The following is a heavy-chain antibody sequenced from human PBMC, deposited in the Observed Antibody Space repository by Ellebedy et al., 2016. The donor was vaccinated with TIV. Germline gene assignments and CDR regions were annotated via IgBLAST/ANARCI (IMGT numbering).Heavy chain of an antibody. CDR1: GGSISSGDYY. D-gene: IGHD2-15*01. J-gene: IGHJ3*02. CDR3: ARGLGYGSGGSCYIDAFDI. CDR2: IYYSGST. V-gene: IGHV4-30-4*01. Sequence: MPSETLSLTCTVSGGSISSGDYYWSWIRQPPGKGLEWIGYIYYSGSTYYNPSLKSRVTITVDTSKNQFSLKLSAVTAADTAVYYCARGLGYGSGGSCYIDAFDIWGQGTMGTVSS.